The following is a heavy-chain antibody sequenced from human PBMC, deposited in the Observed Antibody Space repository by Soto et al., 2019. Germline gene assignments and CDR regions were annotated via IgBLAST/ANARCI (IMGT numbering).Heavy chain of an antibody. CDR3: AKLGYDSSGYYMYYFDY. V-gene: IGHV5-10-1*01. J-gene: IGHJ4*02. CDR1: GYSFTSYW. D-gene: IGHD3-22*01. CDR2: IDPSDSYT. Sequence: GESRKISCKGSGYSFTSYWITWVRQMPGKGLECMGRIDPSDSYTNYSPSFQGHVTISADKSINTAYLQWSSLKASDTAMYYCAKLGYDSSGYYMYYFDYWGQGTLVTVS.